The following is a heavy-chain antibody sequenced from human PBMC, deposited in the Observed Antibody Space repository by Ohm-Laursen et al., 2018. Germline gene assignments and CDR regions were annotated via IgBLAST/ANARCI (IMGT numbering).Heavy chain of an antibody. J-gene: IGHJ4*02. CDR3: ARAHYNSGSYSAY. CDR2: IHPAGGEP. V-gene: IGHV1-2*06. Sequence: GASVKVSCKASGYIFTNYYLHWVRQAPGQGLEWMGLIHPAGGEPNYAQNFQGRVTMTRDTSISTAYMELSRLRSDDTAVYYCARAHYNSGSYSAYWGQGTLVTVSS. D-gene: IGHD3-10*01. CDR1: GYIFTNYY.